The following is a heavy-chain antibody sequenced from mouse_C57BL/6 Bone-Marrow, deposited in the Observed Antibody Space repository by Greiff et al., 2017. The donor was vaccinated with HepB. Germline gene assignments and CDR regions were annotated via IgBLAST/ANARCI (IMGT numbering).Heavy chain of an antibody. Sequence: VQLQQPGAELVRPGSSVKLSCKASGYTFTSYWMHWVKQRPIQGLEWIGNIDPSDSETHYNQKFKDKATLTVDKSSSTAYMQLSSLTSEDSAVYYCARCDGSSYGFAYWGQGTLVTVSA. CDR2: IDPSDSET. J-gene: IGHJ3*01. V-gene: IGHV1-52*01. CDR3: ARCDGSSYGFAY. CDR1: GYTFTSYW. D-gene: IGHD1-1*01.